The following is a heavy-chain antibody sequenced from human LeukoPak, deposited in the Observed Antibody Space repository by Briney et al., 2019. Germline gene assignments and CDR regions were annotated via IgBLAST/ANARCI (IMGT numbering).Heavy chain of an antibody. Sequence: GGSLRLSCSASGFTFSCYAMSWVRQAPGKGLEWVSAISGSGGSTYYADSVKGRFTVSRDNSKNTLELQMNSLRAEDTSVYYCAKAYSKPYYFDYWGQGTLVTVSS. CDR3: AKAYSKPYYFDY. CDR2: ISGSGGST. D-gene: IGHD4-11*01. J-gene: IGHJ4*02. CDR1: GFTFSCYA. V-gene: IGHV3-23*01.